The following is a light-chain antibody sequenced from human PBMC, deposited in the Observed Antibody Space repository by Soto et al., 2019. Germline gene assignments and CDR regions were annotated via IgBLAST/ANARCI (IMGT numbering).Light chain of an antibody. J-gene: IGKJ5*01. Sequence: EVVLTQSPGTLSLSPGERATLSCRASQSVSTSFLAWYQQKPGQAPRLLIYGVSTRDAGVPDRFSGSASGTEFTLTISSLQSEDFAVYYCQQYNNWPPITFGQGTRLEIK. CDR3: QQYNNWPPIT. CDR1: QSVSTS. V-gene: IGKV3-15*01. CDR2: GVS.